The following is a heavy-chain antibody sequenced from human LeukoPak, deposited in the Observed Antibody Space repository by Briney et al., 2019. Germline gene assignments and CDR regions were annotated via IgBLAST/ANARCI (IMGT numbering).Heavy chain of an antibody. CDR2: MNPDSGNT. V-gene: IGHV1-8*02. J-gene: IGHJ4*02. CDR1: GYTFTSYG. Sequence: ASVKVSCKASGYTFTSYGISWVRQAPGQGLEWMGYMNPDSGNTGYAQNFQGRVTMTVNTSITTAYMELSSLRSEDTAVYYCARELRRDKYWGQGTLVTVSS. D-gene: IGHD1-1*01. CDR3: ARELRRDKY.